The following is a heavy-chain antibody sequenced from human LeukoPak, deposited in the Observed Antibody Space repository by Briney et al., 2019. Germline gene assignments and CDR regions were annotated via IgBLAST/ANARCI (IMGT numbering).Heavy chain of an antibody. J-gene: IGHJ6*03. D-gene: IGHD5-18*01. Sequence: SETLSLTCAVSGGSISSSNWWSWVRQPPGKGLEWIGEIYHSGSTNYNPSLKSRVTISVDKSKNQFSLKLSSVTAADTAVYYCARGLTNSYGYYYYYYMDVWGKGTTVTISS. CDR2: IYHSGST. CDR1: GGSISSSNW. CDR3: ARGLTNSYGYYYYYYMDV. V-gene: IGHV4-4*02.